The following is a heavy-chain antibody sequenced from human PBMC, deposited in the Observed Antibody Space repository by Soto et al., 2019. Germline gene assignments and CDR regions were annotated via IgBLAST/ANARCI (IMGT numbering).Heavy chain of an antibody. Sequence: SVKVSCKASGGTFSSYAISWVRQAPGQGLEWMGGIIPIFGTANYAQKFQGRVTITADESTSTAYMELSSLRSEDTAVYYCARTYYDILFGLVVEGSWNFNTWRQGALVPLSS. V-gene: IGHV1-69*13. D-gene: IGHD3-9*01. CDR1: GGTFSSYA. CDR2: IIPIFGTA. CDR3: ARTYYDILFGLVVEGSWNFNT. J-gene: IGHJ4*02.